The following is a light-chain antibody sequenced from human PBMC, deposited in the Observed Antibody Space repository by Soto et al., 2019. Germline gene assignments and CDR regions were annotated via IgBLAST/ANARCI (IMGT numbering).Light chain of an antibody. CDR1: QSVSSNY. CDR3: QQYGSSPIT. J-gene: IGKJ5*01. V-gene: IGKV3-20*01. Sequence: EIVLTQSPGTLSFSPCERATLSFMASQSVSSNYLVWYQQKPGQALRLLVYGASSRATGIPDRFSGSGSGTDFTLTISRLEPEDFAVYFCQQYGSSPITFGQGTRLEIK. CDR2: GAS.